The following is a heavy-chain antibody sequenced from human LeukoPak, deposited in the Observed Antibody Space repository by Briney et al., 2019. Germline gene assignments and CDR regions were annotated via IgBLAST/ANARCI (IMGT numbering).Heavy chain of an antibody. V-gene: IGHV4-59*12. CDR2: IYCSGSTDFSPSLRST. Sequence: SETLSLTCTVSGGSISSYYWSWIRQPPGKGLEWIAYIYCSGSTDFSPSLRSTDYNPSLKSRVTISVDTSKSQFSLKLSSVTAADTAVYYCARVRPDYMTTEDYYFDYWGQGTLVTVSS. CDR1: GGSISSYY. D-gene: IGHD4-17*01. J-gene: IGHJ4*02. CDR3: ARVRPDYMTTEDYYFDY.